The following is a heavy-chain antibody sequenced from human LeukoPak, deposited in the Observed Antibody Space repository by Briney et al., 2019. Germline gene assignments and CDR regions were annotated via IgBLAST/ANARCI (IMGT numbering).Heavy chain of an antibody. CDR1: GSSFSSYW. Sequence: GGSLRISCVASGSSFSSYWMSWVRQAPGKGLEFVANIKQDGGSKNYVDSVKGRFTISRDNAENSLYLQMSSLRAEDTALYYCASDPAWSSFDMWGQGIMVTVSS. CDR3: ASDPAWSSFDM. J-gene: IGHJ3*02. CDR2: IKQDGGSK. D-gene: IGHD2-15*01. V-gene: IGHV3-7*01.